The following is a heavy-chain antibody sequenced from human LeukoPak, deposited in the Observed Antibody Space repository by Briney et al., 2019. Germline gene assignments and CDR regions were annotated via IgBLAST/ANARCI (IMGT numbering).Heavy chain of an antibody. D-gene: IGHD2-8*01. V-gene: IGHV4-34*01. CDR3: LMRADAFDI. Sequence: SETLSLTCAVYGGSFSGYYWSWIRQPPGKGLEWIGEINHSGSTNYNPSLKSRVTISVDTSKNQFSLKLSSVTAADTAVYYCLMRADAFDIWGQGTMVTVSS. J-gene: IGHJ3*02. CDR1: GGSFSGYY. CDR2: INHSGST.